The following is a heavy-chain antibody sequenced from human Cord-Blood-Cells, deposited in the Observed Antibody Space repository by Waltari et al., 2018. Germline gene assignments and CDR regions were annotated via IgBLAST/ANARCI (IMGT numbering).Heavy chain of an antibody. CDR3: ATASPLCSSTSCYYYYGMDV. J-gene: IGHJ6*02. Sequence: QLQLQESGPGLVKPSETLSLTCTVSGGSISSSSYYWGWLRQPPGQGLGWIGSIYYSGSTYYNPSLKSRVTISVDTSKNQFSLKLSSVTAADTAVYYCATASPLCSSTSCYYYYGMDVWGQGTTVTVSS. CDR1: GGSISSSSYY. CDR2: IYYSGST. D-gene: IGHD2-2*01. V-gene: IGHV4-39*01.